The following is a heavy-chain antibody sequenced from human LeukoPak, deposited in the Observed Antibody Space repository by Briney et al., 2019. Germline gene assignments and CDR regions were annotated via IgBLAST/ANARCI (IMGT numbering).Heavy chain of an antibody. J-gene: IGHJ4*02. CDR2: IDPTDSYT. CDR1: GYLFTSYW. D-gene: IGHD6-6*01. Sequence: GESLKISFQGSGYLFTSYWITWVRPMPGKGLEWMGMIDPTDSYTNYSPSFQGHVTISTDKSISTAYLQWSSLKASDTAIYYCARRGRSSSNFDFWGQGTLVTVSS. V-gene: IGHV5-10-1*01. CDR3: ARRGRSSSNFDF.